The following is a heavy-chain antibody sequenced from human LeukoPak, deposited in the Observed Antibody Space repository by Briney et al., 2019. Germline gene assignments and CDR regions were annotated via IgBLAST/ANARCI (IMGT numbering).Heavy chain of an antibody. V-gene: IGHV1-2*04. Sequence: GASVKVSCKASGYTFNGYYMHWVRQAPGQGLEWMGWINPNSGGTNYAQKFQGWVTMTRDTSISTAYMELSRLRSDDTAVYYCARLHHPDYGHPGNAFDIWGQGTMVTVSS. CDR2: INPNSGGT. D-gene: IGHD4-17*01. CDR3: ARLHHPDYGHPGNAFDI. J-gene: IGHJ3*02. CDR1: GYTFNGYY.